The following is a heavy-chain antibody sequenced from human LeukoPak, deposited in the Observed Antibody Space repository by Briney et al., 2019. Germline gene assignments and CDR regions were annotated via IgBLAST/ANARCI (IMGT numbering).Heavy chain of an antibody. CDR2: IYYSGTT. D-gene: IGHD4-11*01. Sequence: SETLSLTCTVSGGSITRSSYHWGWIRQPPGKGLEWIGSIYYSGTTYYNPSLKSRVTILVDTSKNQFSLRLSSVNAADTAVYYFATTNDYTRGGYYWGQGTLVTVSS. CDR3: ATTNDYTRGGYY. V-gene: IGHV4-39*07. CDR1: GGSITRSSYH. J-gene: IGHJ4*02.